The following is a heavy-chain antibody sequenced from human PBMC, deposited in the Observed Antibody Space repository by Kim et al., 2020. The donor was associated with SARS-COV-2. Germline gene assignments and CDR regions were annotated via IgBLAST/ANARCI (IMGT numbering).Heavy chain of an antibody. V-gene: IGHV1-69*13. J-gene: IGHJ6*02. CDR2: IIPIFGTA. Sequence: SVKVSCKASGGTFSSYAISWVRQAPGQGLEWMGGIIPIFGTANYTQKFQGRVTITADESTSTAYMELSSLRSEDTAVYYCARGGARKDIVVVRSTDYYGMDVWGQGTTVTVSS. D-gene: IGHD2-2*01. CDR1: GGTFSSYA. CDR3: ARGGARKDIVVVRSTDYYGMDV.